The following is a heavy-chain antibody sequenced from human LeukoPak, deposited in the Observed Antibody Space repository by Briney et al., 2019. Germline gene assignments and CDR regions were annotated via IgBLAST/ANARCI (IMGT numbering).Heavy chain of an antibody. CDR2: IWYDGSSK. Sequence: GGSLRLSCAASGFTFSSYGMHWVRQAPGKGLEWVAVIWYDGSSKYYADSVKGRFTISRDNSKNTLYLQMNSLRAEDTAVYYCARGQGYCSSTSCYGGRFYYYGMDVWGQGTTVTVSS. J-gene: IGHJ6*02. V-gene: IGHV3-33*01. CDR1: GFTFSSYG. CDR3: ARGQGYCSSTSCYGGRFYYYGMDV. D-gene: IGHD2-2*01.